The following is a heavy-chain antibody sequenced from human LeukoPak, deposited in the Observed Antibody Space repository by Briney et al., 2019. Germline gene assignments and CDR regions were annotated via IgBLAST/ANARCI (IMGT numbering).Heavy chain of an antibody. CDR2: MNPNSGNT. D-gene: IGHD4-11*01. CDR3: ARGPPVTTFQRWFDP. CDR1: GYTFTSYD. V-gene: IGHV1-8*01. Sequence: ASVKVSCKASGYTFTSYDINWVRQATGQGLEWMGWMNPNSGNTGYAQKFQGRVTMTRNTSISTAYMELSSLRSEDTAVYYCARGPPVTTFQRWFDPWGQGTLVPVSS. J-gene: IGHJ5*02.